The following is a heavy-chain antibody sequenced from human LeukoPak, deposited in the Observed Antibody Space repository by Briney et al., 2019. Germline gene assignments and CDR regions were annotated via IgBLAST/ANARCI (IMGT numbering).Heavy chain of an antibody. CDR1: GYTFTDYY. CDR2: LHPNSGGT. D-gene: IGHD6-13*01. CDR3: ASGSSSDF. V-gene: IGHV1-2*02. J-gene: IGHJ4*02. Sequence: VKVSCKASGYTFTDYYMHWVRQAPGQGLEWMGWLHPNSGGTEYAQKFQGRVTMTRDTSISSAYMDLTRLTSDDTAVYYCASGSSSDFWGQGSLVTVSS.